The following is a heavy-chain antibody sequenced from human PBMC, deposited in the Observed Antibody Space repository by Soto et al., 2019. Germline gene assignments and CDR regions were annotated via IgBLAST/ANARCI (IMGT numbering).Heavy chain of an antibody. CDR3: AKGREIWQWLVAIDY. V-gene: IGHV3-30*18. J-gene: IGHJ4*02. CDR2: ISYDGSNK. D-gene: IGHD6-19*01. Sequence: GGSLRLSCAASGFTFSSYGMHWVRQAPGKGLEWVAVISYDGSNKYYADSVKGRFTISRDNSKNTLYLQMNSLRAEDTAVYYCAKGREIWQWLVAIDYWGEGTLVTVPQ. CDR1: GFTFSSYG.